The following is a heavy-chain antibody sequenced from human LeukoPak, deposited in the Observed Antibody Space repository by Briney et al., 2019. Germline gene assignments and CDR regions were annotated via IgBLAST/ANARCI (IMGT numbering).Heavy chain of an antibody. Sequence: GGSLRLSCAASGFTFSSYAMSWVRQAPGKGLEWVSAISGSGGSTYYADSVKGRFTISRDNSKNTLYLQMNSLRADDTAVYYCAKDLGAERHYYDSSGYYGSDYWGQGTLVTVSS. J-gene: IGHJ4*02. CDR3: AKDLGAERHYYDSSGYYGSDY. D-gene: IGHD3-22*01. CDR1: GFTFSSYA. V-gene: IGHV3-23*01. CDR2: ISGSGGST.